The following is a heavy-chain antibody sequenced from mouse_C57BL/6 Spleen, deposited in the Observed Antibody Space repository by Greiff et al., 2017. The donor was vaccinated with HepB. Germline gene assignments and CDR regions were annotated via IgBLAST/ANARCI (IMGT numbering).Heavy chain of an antibody. Sequence: QVQLKQPGAELVMPGASVKLSCKASGYTFTSYWMHWVKQRPGQGLEWIGEIDPSDSYTNYNQKFKGKSTLTVDKSSSTAYMQLSSLTSEDSAVYYCARATGLYYFDYWGQGTTLTVSS. CDR3: ARATGLYYFDY. D-gene: IGHD4-1*02. J-gene: IGHJ2*01. CDR1: GYTFTSYW. CDR2: IDPSDSYT. V-gene: IGHV1-69*01.